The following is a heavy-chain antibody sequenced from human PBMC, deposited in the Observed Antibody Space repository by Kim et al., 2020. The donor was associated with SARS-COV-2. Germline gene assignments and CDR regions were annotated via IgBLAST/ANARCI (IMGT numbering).Heavy chain of an antibody. Sequence: GGSLRLSCAASGFTVSSNYMSWVRQAPGKGLEWVSVIYSGGSTYYADSVKGRFTISRDNSKNTLYLQMNSLRAEDTAVYYCARILYYDSSKNDYWGQGTLVTVSS. J-gene: IGHJ4*02. CDR3: ARILYYDSSKNDY. CDR2: IYSGGST. CDR1: GFTVSSNY. V-gene: IGHV3-66*02. D-gene: IGHD3-22*01.